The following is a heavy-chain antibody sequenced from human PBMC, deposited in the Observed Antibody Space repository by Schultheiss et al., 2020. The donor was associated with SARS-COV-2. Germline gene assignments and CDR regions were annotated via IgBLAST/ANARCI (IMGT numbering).Heavy chain of an antibody. Sequence: GGSLRLSCAASGFTFSSYAMHWVRQAPGKGLEWVSYISSSGSTIYYADSAKGRFTISRDNAKNSLYLQMNSLRAEDTAVYYCAKDLKFNYYDSSGYLDYWGQGTLVTVSS. CDR2: ISSSGSTI. J-gene: IGHJ4*02. CDR1: GFTFSSYA. CDR3: AKDLKFNYYDSSGYLDY. V-gene: IGHV3-48*04. D-gene: IGHD3-22*01.